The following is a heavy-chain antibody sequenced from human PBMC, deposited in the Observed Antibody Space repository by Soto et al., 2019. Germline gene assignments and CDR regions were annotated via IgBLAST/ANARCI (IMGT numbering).Heavy chain of an antibody. D-gene: IGHD6-13*01. V-gene: IGHV4-34*01. CDR3: ARGLAAAGNWFDP. Sequence: SETLSLTCAVYGGSFSGYYWSWIRQPPGKGLEWIGEINHSGSTNYNPSLKSRVTISVDTSKNQFSLKLSSVTAADTAVYYCARGLAAAGNWFDPWGQGTLLTVST. CDR1: GGSFSGYY. CDR2: INHSGST. J-gene: IGHJ5*02.